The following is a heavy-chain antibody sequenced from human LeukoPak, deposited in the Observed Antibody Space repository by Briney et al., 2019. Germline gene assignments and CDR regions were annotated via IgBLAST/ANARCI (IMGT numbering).Heavy chain of an antibody. V-gene: IGHV1-24*01. CDR1: GYTLTELS. Sequence: ASVKVSCKVSGYTLTELSMHWVRQAPGKGLEWMGGFDPEDGETIYAQKFQGRVTMTEDTSTDTAYMELSSLRSEDTAVYYCATPGPLYYYGSGSRPVFDYWGQGTLVTVSS. CDR2: FDPEDGET. D-gene: IGHD3-10*01. CDR3: ATPGPLYYYGSGSRPVFDY. J-gene: IGHJ4*02.